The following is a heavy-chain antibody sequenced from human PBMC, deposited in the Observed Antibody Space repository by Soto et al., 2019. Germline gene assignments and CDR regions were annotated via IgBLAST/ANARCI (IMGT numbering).Heavy chain of an antibody. D-gene: IGHD3-22*01. V-gene: IGHV4-30-2*01. CDR1: GGSISSGAYS. CDR2: IYHRGTS. Sequence: SETLSLTCTVSGGSISSGAYSWSWIRLPPGKRLEWIGYIYHRGTSHYNPSLKSRVTMSVDRSKNQFSLKLSSVTAADTAVYYCARDSSGYYYESDWFDPWGQGTLVTVSS. J-gene: IGHJ5*02. CDR3: ARDSSGYYYESDWFDP.